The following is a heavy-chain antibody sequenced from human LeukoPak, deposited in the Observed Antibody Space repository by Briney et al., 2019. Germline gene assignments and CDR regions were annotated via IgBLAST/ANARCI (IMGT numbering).Heavy chain of an antibody. V-gene: IGHV5-51*01. J-gene: IGHJ4*02. CDR3: ARLASGALDY. CDR1: GYSFTSYW. CDR2: IYPGDSDT. D-gene: IGHD1-26*01. Sequence: GESLKISCKGSGYSFTSYWIGWVRQMPGKGLEWMWIIYPGDSDTRYSPSFQGQVTISADKSISTAYLQLSSLKASDIAMYYCARLASGALDYWGQGTLVTISS.